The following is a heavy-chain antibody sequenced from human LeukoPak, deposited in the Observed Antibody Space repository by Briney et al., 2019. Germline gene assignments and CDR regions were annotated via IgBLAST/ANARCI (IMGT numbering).Heavy chain of an antibody. Sequence: GGSLRLSCAASGFTVSSNYMSWVRQAPGKGLEWVSVIYSGGSTYYADSVKGRFTISRDNSKNTLYLQMNSLRAEDTAVYYCARSSGYNYDYDAFDIWGQGTMVTVSS. D-gene: IGHD5-18*01. CDR2: IYSGGST. V-gene: IGHV3-53*01. J-gene: IGHJ3*02. CDR3: ARSSGYNYDYDAFDI. CDR1: GFTVSSNY.